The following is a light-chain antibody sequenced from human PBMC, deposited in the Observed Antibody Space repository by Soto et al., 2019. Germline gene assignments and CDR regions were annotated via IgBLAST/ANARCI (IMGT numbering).Light chain of an antibody. CDR3: QQYGSSMGS. CDR2: GAS. J-gene: IGKJ1*01. Sequence: DIVLTQSPGTLSLSPGERATLSCRASQSVSSRRLAWYRQKPGQAPRLLIYGASTRATGIPDRFSGSGSGTDFTLTISRLEPEDFAVYYCQQYGSSMGSFGQGTKADIK. CDR1: QSVSSRR. V-gene: IGKV3-20*01.